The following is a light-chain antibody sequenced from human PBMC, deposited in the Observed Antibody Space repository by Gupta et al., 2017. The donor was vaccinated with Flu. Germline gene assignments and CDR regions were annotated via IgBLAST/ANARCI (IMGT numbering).Light chain of an antibody. V-gene: IGKV1-5*03. CDR2: KAS. CDR1: QSISSW. CDR3: QQYNSYPLT. Sequence: GDRVTITCRASQSISSWLAWYQQKPGQAPKLLIYKASSLESGVPSRFSGSGSGTEFTLTISSLQPDDSATYYCQQYNSYPLTFGGGTKVEIK. J-gene: IGKJ4*01.